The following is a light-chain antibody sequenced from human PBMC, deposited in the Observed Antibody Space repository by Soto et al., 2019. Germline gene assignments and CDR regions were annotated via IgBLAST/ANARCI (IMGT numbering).Light chain of an antibody. CDR3: QQYFNSSPYT. CDR1: QHGSSN. V-gene: IGKV3-15*01. Sequence: FVPTSFPATQSVYPGASATLSWRASQHGSSNWAWCQQQPGQAPTLLLYYASTRATGGPPRFSGSRAGTKYTPTISSLQSPDFAVYYCQQYFNSSPYTFGQGTKV. J-gene: IGKJ2*01. CDR2: YAS.